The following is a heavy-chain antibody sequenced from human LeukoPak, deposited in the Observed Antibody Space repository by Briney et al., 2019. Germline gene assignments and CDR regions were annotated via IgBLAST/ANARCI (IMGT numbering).Heavy chain of an antibody. Sequence: ASVKVSCTASGYTFTTYGISWVRQAPGQGLEWMGWIGAYKDNTNYAQNLQGGVTMTTDTSTSTVYMELRSLRSDDTAVYYCARDRSRNLESGLYYYYGLDVWGQGTTVTVSS. J-gene: IGHJ6*02. CDR3: ARDRSRNLESGLYYYYGLDV. CDR2: IGAYKDNT. V-gene: IGHV1-18*01. CDR1: GYTFTTYG. D-gene: IGHD5-24*01.